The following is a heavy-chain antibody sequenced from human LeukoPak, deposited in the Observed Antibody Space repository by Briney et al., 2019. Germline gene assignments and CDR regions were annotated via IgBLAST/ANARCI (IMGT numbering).Heavy chain of an antibody. V-gene: IGHV3-7*01. CDR3: ATYGKSWYDYVWGSYRYFDY. D-gene: IGHD3-16*02. J-gene: IGHJ4*02. CDR2: IKQDGSEK. CDR1: GFTFSKYA. Sequence: GGSLRLSCAASGFTFSKYAMTWVRQAPGKGLEWVANIKQDGSEKYYVDSVKGRFTISRDNAKNSLYLQMNSLRAVDTAVYYCATYGKSWYDYVWGSYRYFDYWGQGTLVTVSS.